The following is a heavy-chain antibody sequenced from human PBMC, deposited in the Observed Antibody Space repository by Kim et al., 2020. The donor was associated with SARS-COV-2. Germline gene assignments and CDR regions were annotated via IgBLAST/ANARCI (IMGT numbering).Heavy chain of an antibody. Sequence: GGSLRLSCAASGFTFRNYWMSWVRQAPGKGLEWVANINKDGSEKYYVDFVRGRFTISRDNAKNSLYLQMNSLRAEETAVYYGARVHHPSGYYHGVDVWGQGTTVTVSS. V-gene: IGHV3-7*03. D-gene: IGHD3-10*01. CDR2: INKDGSEK. CDR3: ARVHHPSGYYHGVDV. CDR1: GFTFRNYW. J-gene: IGHJ6*02.